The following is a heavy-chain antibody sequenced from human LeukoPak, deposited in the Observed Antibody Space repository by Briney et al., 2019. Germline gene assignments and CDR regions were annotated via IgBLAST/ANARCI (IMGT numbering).Heavy chain of an antibody. V-gene: IGHV4-31*03. CDR3: ARVYSTNWFDP. Sequence: SQTLSLTCTVSGGSISSGDYYWSWIRQHPGKGLEWIGYIYYSESTDYNPSLKSRVTISVDTSKNQFSLKLSSVTAADTAVYYCARVYSTNWFDPWGQGTLVTVSS. J-gene: IGHJ5*02. CDR1: GGSISSGDYY. D-gene: IGHD6-13*01. CDR2: IYYSEST.